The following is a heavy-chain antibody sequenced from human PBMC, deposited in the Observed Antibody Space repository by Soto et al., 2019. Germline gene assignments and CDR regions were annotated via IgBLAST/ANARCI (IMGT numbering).Heavy chain of an antibody. CDR1: GDSVSGNSAS. CDR3: ARGPPAAGTDFDS. V-gene: IGHV6-1*01. J-gene: IGHJ4*02. Sequence: SQTLSLTCAISGDSVSGNSASWNWIRQSPSRGLEWLGRTYYRSKWYNDYAVSVKSRITINSDTSKNQFSVQLNSVTPEDTAVYYCARGPPAAGTDFDSWGQGTLVTVPS. CDR2: TYYRSKWYN. D-gene: IGHD6-13*01.